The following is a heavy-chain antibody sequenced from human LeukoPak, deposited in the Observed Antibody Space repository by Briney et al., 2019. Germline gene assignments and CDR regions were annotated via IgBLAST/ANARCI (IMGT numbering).Heavy chain of an antibody. CDR3: ARMFGSGSFYNVDYYYGMDV. CDR1: GFTFSSYS. D-gene: IGHD3-10*01. V-gene: IGHV3-21*01. CDR2: ISSSSSYI. Sequence: GGSLRLSCAASGFTFSSYSMNWVRQAPGKGLEWVSSISSSSSYIYYADSVKGRFTISRDNAKNSLYLQMNSLRAEDTAVYYCARMFGSGSFYNVDYYYGMDVWGQGTTVTVSS. J-gene: IGHJ6*02.